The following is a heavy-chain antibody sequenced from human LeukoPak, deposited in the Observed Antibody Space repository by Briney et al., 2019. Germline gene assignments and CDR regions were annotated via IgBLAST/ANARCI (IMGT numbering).Heavy chain of an antibody. CDR3: ARAAHSGCLAPFDY. CDR2: IYSSGST. J-gene: IGHJ4*02. CDR1: GISISNY. D-gene: IGHD1-26*01. Sequence: SETLCLTCVASGISISNYWSWIGRPARRGLVWMGRIYSSGSTNYNPSLKSRVTMSLDTSKNQFSLKLSSVTAADTAVYYCARAAHSGCLAPFDYWGQGTLVTVSS. V-gene: IGHV4-4*07.